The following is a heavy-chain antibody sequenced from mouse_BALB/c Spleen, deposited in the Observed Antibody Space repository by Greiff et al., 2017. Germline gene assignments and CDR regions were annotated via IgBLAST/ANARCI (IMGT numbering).Heavy chain of an antibody. D-gene: IGHD1-1*01. CDR1: GYTFTSYW. CDR2: INPSNGRT. Sequence: QVQLQQPGAELVKPGASVKLSCKASGYTFTSYWMHWVKQRPGQGLEWIGEINPSNGRTNYNEKFKSKATLTVDQSSSTAYMQLSSLTSEDSAVYYCARAITTVVEDYAMDYWGQGTSVTVSS. V-gene: IGHV1S81*02. J-gene: IGHJ4*01. CDR3: ARAITTVVEDYAMDY.